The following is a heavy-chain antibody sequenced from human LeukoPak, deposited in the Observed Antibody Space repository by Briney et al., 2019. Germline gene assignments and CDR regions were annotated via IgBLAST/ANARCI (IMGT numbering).Heavy chain of an antibody. CDR2: IYYIGST. D-gene: IGHD2-2*01. CDR1: GGSISSSSYY. J-gene: IGHJ4*02. V-gene: IGHV4-39*01. CDR3: ARHNQYCSGTTCFALWNFDY. Sequence: SETLSLTCTVSGGSISSSSYYWGWIRQPPGKGLEWIGSIYYIGSTYYNPSLRSRVTISVDTSKNQFSLKLSSVTAADTAVYHCARHNQYCSGTTCFALWNFDYWGQGTLVTVSS.